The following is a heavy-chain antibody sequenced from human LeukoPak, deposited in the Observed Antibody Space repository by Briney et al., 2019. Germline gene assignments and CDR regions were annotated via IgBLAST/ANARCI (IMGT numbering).Heavy chain of an antibody. J-gene: IGHJ4*02. CDR1: GFTFSTYA. Sequence: GGSLRLSCAASGFTFSTYAVNWVRQAPGKGLEWASSISSSSSYIYYADSVKGRFTISRDNAKNSLYLQMNSLRAEDTAVYYCAVLWFGELLSFDYWGQGTLVTVSS. D-gene: IGHD3-10*01. CDR3: AVLWFGELLSFDY. V-gene: IGHV3-21*01. CDR2: ISSSSSYI.